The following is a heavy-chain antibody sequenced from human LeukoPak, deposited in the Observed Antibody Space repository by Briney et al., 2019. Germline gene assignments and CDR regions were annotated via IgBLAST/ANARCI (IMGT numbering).Heavy chain of an antibody. D-gene: IGHD3-10*01. CDR3: AKDRGVTTAEYFQY. CDR1: GFTFSSYA. Sequence: PGGSLRLSCAASGFTFSSYAMTWVRQAPGRGLEWVSTISGSGDITYYAASVKGRFTISRDNSKNTLYLQLNSLRADDTAVYYCAKDRGVTTAEYFQYWGQGTLVTVSS. CDR2: ISGSGDIT. V-gene: IGHV3-23*01. J-gene: IGHJ1*01.